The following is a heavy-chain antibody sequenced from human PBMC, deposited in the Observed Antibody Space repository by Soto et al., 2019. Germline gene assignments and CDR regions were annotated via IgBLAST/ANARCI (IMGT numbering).Heavy chain of an antibody. CDR2: INAGNGNT. CDR1: GYTFTSYA. CDR3: ARDYCSSTSCYNDFFDY. Sequence: ASVKVSCKASGYTFTSYAMHWVRQAPGQRLEWMGWINAGNGNTKYSQKFQGRVTITRDTSASTAYMELSSLRSEDTAVYYCARDYCSSTSCYNDFFDYWGQGTLVTVSS. V-gene: IGHV1-3*01. D-gene: IGHD2-2*01. J-gene: IGHJ4*02.